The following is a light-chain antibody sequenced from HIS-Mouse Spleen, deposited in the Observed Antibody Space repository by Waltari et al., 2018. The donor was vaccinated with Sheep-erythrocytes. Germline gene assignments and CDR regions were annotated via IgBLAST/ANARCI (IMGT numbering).Light chain of an antibody. CDR2: DVS. CDR3: CSYAGSYNHV. V-gene: IGLV2-11*01. J-gene: IGLJ1*01. Sequence: QSALTQPRSVSGSPGQSVTISCTGTSSDVGGYNYVSWYQQHPGKAPKLIFYDVSKRPSGVPDRFSGSKSGNPASLTISGLQAEDEADYYCCSYAGSYNHVFATGTKVTVL. CDR1: SSDVGGYNY.